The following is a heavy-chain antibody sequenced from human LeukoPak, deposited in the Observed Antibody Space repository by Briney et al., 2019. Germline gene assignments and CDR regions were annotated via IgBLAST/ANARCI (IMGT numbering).Heavy chain of an antibody. V-gene: IGHV3-30*03. J-gene: IGHJ4*02. Sequence: PGGSLRLSCAASGFTFGAYAMHWVRQAPGKGLEWVAVISYDGNNKCYADSVKGRVTISRDNSENSLYLQMNSLRAEDTAVYYCAREGSLVVVPAANDYWGQGTLVTVSS. CDR3: AREGSLVVVPAANDY. CDR2: ISYDGNNK. CDR1: GFTFGAYA. D-gene: IGHD2-2*01.